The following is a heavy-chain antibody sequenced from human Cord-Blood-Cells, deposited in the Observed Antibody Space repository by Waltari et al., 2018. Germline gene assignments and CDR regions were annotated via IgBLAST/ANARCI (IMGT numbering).Heavy chain of an antibody. V-gene: IGHV1-8*03. CDR2: MNPNSGNT. CDR3: ARWRPWGSSSSGLDY. D-gene: IGHD6-6*01. J-gene: IGHJ4*02. CDR1: GHTFTTYG. Sequence: QVQLVQSGAEVKQPGASVTVSCKASGHTFTTYGINWVRPATGQGLEWMGWMNPNSGNTGYAQKFQGRVTITRNTSISTAYMELSSLRSEDTAVYYCARWRPWGSSSSGLDYWGQGTLVTVSS.